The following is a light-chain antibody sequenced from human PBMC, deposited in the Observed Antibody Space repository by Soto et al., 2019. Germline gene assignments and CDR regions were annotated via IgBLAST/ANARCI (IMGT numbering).Light chain of an antibody. J-gene: IGLJ2*01. CDR3: SSYTSSSTLGVV. Sequence: LTQPASVSGSPGQSITISCTGTSSDVGGYNYVSWYQQHPGKAPKLMIYEVSNRPSGVSNRFSGSKSGNTASLTISGLQAEDEADYYCSSYTSSSTLGVVFGGGTQLTVL. CDR2: EVS. CDR1: SSDVGGYNY. V-gene: IGLV2-14*01.